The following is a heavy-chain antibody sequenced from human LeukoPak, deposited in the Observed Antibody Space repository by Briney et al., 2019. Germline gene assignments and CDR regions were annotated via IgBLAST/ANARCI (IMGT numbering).Heavy chain of an antibody. V-gene: IGHV4-34*01. D-gene: IGHD3-22*01. J-gene: IGHJ5*02. CDR1: GGTFSGYY. CDR3: ARGRYDSSGYYLRNWFDP. CDR2: TNHSGST. Sequence: SETLSLTCAVYGGTFSGYYWRWIRQPPGKGLEWIGETNHSGSTNYNPSPKSRVTISVDTSKNQFSLKLSSVTAADTAVYYCARGRYDSSGYYLRNWFDPWGQGTLVTVSS.